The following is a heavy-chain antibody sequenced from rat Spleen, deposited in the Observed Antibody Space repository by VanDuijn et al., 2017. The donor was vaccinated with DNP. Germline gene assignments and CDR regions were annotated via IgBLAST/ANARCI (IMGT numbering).Heavy chain of an antibody. Sequence: EVQLVESGGGLVQPGNSLKLSCAASGFTFSNYWMYWIRQAPGKGLEWVASIKTGGGSTYYPDSVKGRFTVSRDNTKNTLYLQMNSLRSEDTATYYCARRYYGYTWGQGVRVTVSS. V-gene: IGHV5-58*01. CDR1: GFTFSNYW. CDR3: ARRYYGYT. D-gene: IGHD1-9*01. J-gene: IGHJ2*01. CDR2: IKTGGGST.